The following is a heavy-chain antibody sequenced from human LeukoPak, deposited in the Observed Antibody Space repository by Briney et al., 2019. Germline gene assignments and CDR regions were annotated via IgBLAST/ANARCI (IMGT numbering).Heavy chain of an antibody. Sequence: GASVKVSCKASGYTFTDSYIHWVRQAPGQRLEWMGWINPDSGGTNYAQKFQGRVTVTRDTSISTAYMELSRLRSDDTAVYYCARDLGCSRTSRYYASDYWGQGTLLTVSS. CDR2: INPDSGGT. D-gene: IGHD2-2*01. V-gene: IGHV1-2*02. CDR1: GYTFTDSY. CDR3: ARDLGCSRTSRYYASDY. J-gene: IGHJ4*02.